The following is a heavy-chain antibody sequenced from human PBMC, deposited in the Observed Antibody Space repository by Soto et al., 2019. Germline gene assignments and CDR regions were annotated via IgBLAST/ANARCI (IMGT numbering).Heavy chain of an antibody. D-gene: IGHD2-15*01. J-gene: IGHJ6*02. CDR2: INAGNGNT. CDR1: GYTFTSYA. CDR3: ARKAGGPYCSGGSCGVANYYGMDV. Sequence: GASVKVSCKASGYTFTSYAMHWVRQAPGQRLEWMGWINAGNGNTKYSQKFQGRVTITRDTSASTVYMELSSLRSEDTAVYYCARKAGGPYCSGGSCGVANYYGMDVWGQGTTVTVSS. V-gene: IGHV1-3*01.